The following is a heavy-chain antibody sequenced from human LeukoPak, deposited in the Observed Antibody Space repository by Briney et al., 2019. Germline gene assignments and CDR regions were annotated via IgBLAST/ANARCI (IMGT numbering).Heavy chain of an antibody. CDR1: GGSISSYF. J-gene: IGHJ6*02. D-gene: IGHD1-26*01. Sequence: SETLSLTCTVSGGSISSYFWSWIRQPPGKALEWIGYIYYSGSTNYNPSLKSRVTISVDTSKNQFSLKLSSVTAADTAVYYCARGGTVRNGMDVWGQGTTVTVSS. V-gene: IGHV4-59*01. CDR2: IYYSGST. CDR3: ARGGTVRNGMDV.